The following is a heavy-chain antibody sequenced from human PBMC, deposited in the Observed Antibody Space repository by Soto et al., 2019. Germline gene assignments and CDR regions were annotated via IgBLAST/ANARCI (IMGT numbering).Heavy chain of an antibody. V-gene: IGHV3-30-3*01. CDR1: GFTFSSYA. J-gene: IGHJ6*02. Sequence: VGSLRLSCAASGFTFSSYAMHWVRQAPGKGLEWVAVISYDGSNKYYADSVKGRFTISRDNSKNTLYLQMNSLRAEDTAVYYCARDGRLLLYYYYGMDVWGQGTTVTVSS. CDR3: ARDGRLLLYYYYGMDV. CDR2: ISYDGSNK. D-gene: IGHD3-22*01.